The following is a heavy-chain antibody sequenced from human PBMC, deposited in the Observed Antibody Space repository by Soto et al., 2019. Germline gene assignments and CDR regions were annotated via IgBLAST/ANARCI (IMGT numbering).Heavy chain of an antibody. CDR1: GASVNSGDYY. V-gene: IGHV4-30-4*01. J-gene: IGHJ2*01. CDR3: VATGSTEDF. Sequence: VQLQGSGPGLLKPSQTLSLTCAVSGASVNSGDYYWSFIGQAPGKGLEWLAYIFYTGYTYVNPSLGSRASISLNTSRNQFSLTLTSVTEADTAMYFCVATGSTEDFWCRATLVSVSS. CDR2: IFYTGYT. D-gene: IGHD2-21*02.